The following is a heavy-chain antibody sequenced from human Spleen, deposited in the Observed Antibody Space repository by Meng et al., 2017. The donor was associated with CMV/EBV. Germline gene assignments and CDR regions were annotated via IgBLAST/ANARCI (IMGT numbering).Heavy chain of an antibody. CDR2: INHSGST. J-gene: IGHJ3*02. D-gene: IGHD3-3*01. CDR3: ASPTYYDFWSGYYREDAFDI. V-gene: IGHV4-34*01. Sequence: SETLSLTCAVYGGSFSGYYWSWIRQPPGKGLEWIGEINHSGSTNYNPSLKSRVTISVDTSKNHFSLKLTSVTAADTAVYYCASPTYYDFWSGYYREDAFDIWGQGTMVTVSS. CDR1: GGSFSGYY.